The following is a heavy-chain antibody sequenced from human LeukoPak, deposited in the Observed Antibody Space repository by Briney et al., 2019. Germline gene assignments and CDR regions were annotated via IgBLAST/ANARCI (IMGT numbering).Heavy chain of an antibody. Sequence: GGSLRLSCAASGFTFSSYAMHWVRQAPGKGLEWVAVISYDGSNKYYADSVKGRFTISRDNSKNTLYLHMNSLRAQDTAVYYCASGYRTGWYNYWGQGTLVTVSS. CDR1: GFTFSSYA. D-gene: IGHD6-19*01. CDR3: ASGYRTGWYNY. V-gene: IGHV3-30*14. J-gene: IGHJ4*02. CDR2: ISYDGSNK.